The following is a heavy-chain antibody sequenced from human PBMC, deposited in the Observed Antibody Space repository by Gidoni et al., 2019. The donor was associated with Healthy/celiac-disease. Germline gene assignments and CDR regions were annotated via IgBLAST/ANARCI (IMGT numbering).Heavy chain of an antibody. V-gene: IGHV3-48*02. CDR2: ISSSSSTI. CDR3: ARDPLYSWLPYYFDY. J-gene: IGHJ4*02. Sequence: EVQLVESGGCLVPPGRSLRLSCAASGLTFSSYSMNWVRQAPGKGLEWVSYISSSSSTIYYADSVKGRFTISRDNAKNSLYLQMNSLRDEDTAVYYCARDPLYSWLPYYFDYWGQGTLVTVSS. D-gene: IGHD2-8*02. CDR1: GLTFSSYS.